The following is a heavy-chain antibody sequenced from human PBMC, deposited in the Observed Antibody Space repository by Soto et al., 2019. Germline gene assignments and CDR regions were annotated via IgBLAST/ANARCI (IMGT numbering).Heavy chain of an antibody. CDR1: GFTFSSYW. CDR3: ARVEVLMVYAIFDY. Sequence: GGSLRLSCAASGFTFSSYWMSWVRQAPGKGLEWVANIKQDGSEKYYVDSVKGRFTISRDNAKNSLYLQMNSLRAEDTAVYYCARVEVLMVYAIFDYWGQGTLVTVSS. J-gene: IGHJ4*02. V-gene: IGHV3-7*01. CDR2: IKQDGSEK. D-gene: IGHD2-8*01.